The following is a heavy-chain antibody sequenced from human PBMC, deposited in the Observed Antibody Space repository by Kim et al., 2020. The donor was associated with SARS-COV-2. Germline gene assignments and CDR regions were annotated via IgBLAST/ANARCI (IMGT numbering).Heavy chain of an antibody. D-gene: IGHD2-2*01. V-gene: IGHV4-59*01. J-gene: IGHJ4*02. Sequence: LKSRVAISADASKGQFSLKLTAVTAADTAVYYCARARPHVADAHPEYFDFWGQGVLVTVSS. CDR3: ARARPHVADAHPEYFDF.